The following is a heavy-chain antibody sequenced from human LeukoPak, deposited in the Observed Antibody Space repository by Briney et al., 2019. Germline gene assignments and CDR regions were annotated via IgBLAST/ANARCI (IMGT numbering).Heavy chain of an antibody. CDR2: ISYDGSNK. J-gene: IGHJ4*02. D-gene: IGHD2-15*01. CDR3: ARDVYCSGGSCYSAFDY. Sequence: PGGSLRLSCAASGFTFSSYGMHWVRQAPGKGLEWVAVISYDGSNKYYADSVKGRFTISRDNSKNTLYLQMNSLRDDDAAVYYCARDVYCSGGSCYSAFDYWGQGALVTVSS. CDR1: GFTFSSYG. V-gene: IGHV3-30*03.